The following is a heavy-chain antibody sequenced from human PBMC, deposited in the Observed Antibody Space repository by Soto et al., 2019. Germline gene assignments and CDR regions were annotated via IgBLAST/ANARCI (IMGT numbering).Heavy chain of an antibody. CDR3: ARGRGLTGYYFDY. D-gene: IGHD3-9*01. V-gene: IGHV4-31*03. J-gene: IGHJ4*02. CDR2: IYYSGST. Sequence: PSETLSLTCTVSGGSISSGGYYWSWIRQHPGKGLEWIGYIYYSGSTYYNPSLKSRVTISVDTSKNQFSLKLSSVTAADTAVYYCARGRGLTGYYFDYWGQGTLVTVSS. CDR1: GGSISSGGYY.